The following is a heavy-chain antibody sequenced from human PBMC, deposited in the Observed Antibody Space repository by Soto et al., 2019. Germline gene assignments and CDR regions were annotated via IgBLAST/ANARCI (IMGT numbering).Heavy chain of an antibody. D-gene: IGHD3-10*01. J-gene: IGHJ4*02. V-gene: IGHV1-58*02. CDR2: IVVGSGNT. CDR1: GFTFTSSA. Sequence: ASVKVSCKASGFTFTSSAMQWVRQARGQRLEWIGWIVVGSGNTNYAQKFQERVTMTRDMSTSTVYMELSSLRSEDTAVYYCSRVDPGETSPFDHWGQGTLVTVSS. CDR3: SRVDPGETSPFDH.